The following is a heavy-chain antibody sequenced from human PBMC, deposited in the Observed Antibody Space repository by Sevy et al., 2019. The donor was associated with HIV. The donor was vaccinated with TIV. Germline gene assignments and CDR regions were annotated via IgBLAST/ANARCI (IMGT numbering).Heavy chain of an antibody. CDR2: TYYRSKWYN. CDR1: GDSVASNSAA. CDR3: ARALGSSSWYGGYYFDY. Sequence: SQTLSLTCAISGDSVASNSAAWNWIRQSPSRGLEWLGRTYYRSKWYNDYAVSVKSRITINPDTSKNQFSLQLNSVTPEDTAVYYCARALGSSSWYGGYYFDYWGQGPLVTVSS. V-gene: IGHV6-1*01. D-gene: IGHD6-13*01. J-gene: IGHJ4*02.